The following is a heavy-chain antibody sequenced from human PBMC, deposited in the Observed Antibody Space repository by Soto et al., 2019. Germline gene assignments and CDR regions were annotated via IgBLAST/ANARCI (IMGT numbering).Heavy chain of an antibody. CDR1: GFMFSSFA. D-gene: IGHD2-2*01. V-gene: IGHV3-23*01. Sequence: GGSLRLSCAGSGFMFSSFAMTWVRQAPGKGLEWVSTTRSNGEHRYYADSVKGRFTVSRDNSKNTLFLEMSSLRAEDSAIYYCAKDSKSVSVSAARVYGMDVWGQGTTVTVSS. CDR2: TRSNGEHR. J-gene: IGHJ6*02. CDR3: AKDSKSVSVSAARVYGMDV.